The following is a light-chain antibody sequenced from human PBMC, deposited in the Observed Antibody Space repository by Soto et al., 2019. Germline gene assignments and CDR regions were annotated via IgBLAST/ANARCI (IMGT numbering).Light chain of an antibody. V-gene: IGKV1-39*01. CDR2: AAS. Sequence: DIPMTQSPSSLSASVGDRVTITCRASQSIFNYLNWYQHKPGKAPNLLIYAASKLQSGVPSRFSGSGSGTDFTLTISSLQPEDFATYYCQQSYTTGAWTFGQGTKVEI. CDR3: QQSYTTGAWT. CDR1: QSIFNY. J-gene: IGKJ1*01.